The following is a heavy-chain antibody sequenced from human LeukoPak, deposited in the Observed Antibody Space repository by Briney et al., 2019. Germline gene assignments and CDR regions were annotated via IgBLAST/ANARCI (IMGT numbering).Heavy chain of an antibody. J-gene: IGHJ4*02. CDR3: ARGGLGSAFDN. V-gene: IGHV3-23*01. Sequence: GGSLRLSCAASGLTFSSYALSWVRQAPGKGLECVSAISGSGGSTYSADSLKGRFTISRDNSKNTLYLQINSLRTDDTAVFYCARGGLGSAFDNWGQGTLVTVSS. D-gene: IGHD6-19*01. CDR2: ISGSGGST. CDR1: GLTFSSYA.